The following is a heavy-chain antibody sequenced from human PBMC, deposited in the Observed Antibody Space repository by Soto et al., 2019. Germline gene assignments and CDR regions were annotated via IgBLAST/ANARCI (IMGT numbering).Heavy chain of an antibody. J-gene: IGHJ6*02. CDR2: TYYRSKWYS. CDR1: GDSVSSNSAT. Sequence: SQTLSLTCAISGDSVSSNSATGNWIRQSPLRGLEWLGRTYYRSKWYSDYAVSVKSRVTIKPDTPKNQFSPQLNSVTPEDTAVYYCARAVIVVAGPNKYDMDVWGQGTTVTVSS. V-gene: IGHV6-1*01. D-gene: IGHD6-19*01. CDR3: ARAVIVVAGPNKYDMDV.